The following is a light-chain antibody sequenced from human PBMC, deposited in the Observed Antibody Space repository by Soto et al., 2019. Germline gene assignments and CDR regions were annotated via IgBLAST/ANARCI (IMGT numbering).Light chain of an antibody. CDR2: AAS. V-gene: IGKV1-39*01. CDR3: QQGINTPRT. Sequence: DIQMTQSPSSLSASVGDRVTITCRASQSISTYLNCYQQKPGKAPKLLIYAASNLHSGVPSRFSGSGSGTGFTLTISSLQPEDFATYYRQQGINTPRTFGQGTKVDIK. CDR1: QSISTY. J-gene: IGKJ1*01.